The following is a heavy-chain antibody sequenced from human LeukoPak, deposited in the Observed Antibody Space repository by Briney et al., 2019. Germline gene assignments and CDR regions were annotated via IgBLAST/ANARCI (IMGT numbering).Heavy chain of an antibody. D-gene: IGHD3-10*01. J-gene: IGHJ4*02. V-gene: IGHV3-9*01. Sequence: GGSLRLSCAASGFTFDDYAMHWVRQAPGKGLEWVSGISWNSGSIGYADSVKGRFTISRDNAKNSLYLQMNSLRAEDTALYYCANLGVRGVKLRDYWGQGTLVTVSS. CDR1: GFTFDDYA. CDR3: ANLGVRGVKLRDY. CDR2: ISWNSGSI.